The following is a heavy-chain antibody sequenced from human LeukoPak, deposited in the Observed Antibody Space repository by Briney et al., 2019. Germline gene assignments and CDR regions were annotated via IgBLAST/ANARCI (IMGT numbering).Heavy chain of an antibody. V-gene: IGHV3-30*04. CDR3: ARDRSSSLLFDY. J-gene: IGHJ4*02. CDR1: GFTFSSYA. Sequence: PGRSLRLSCAASGFTFSSYAMHWVRQAPGKGLEWVAVISYDGSNKYYADSVKGRFTISRDNSKNTLYLQMNSLRAEDTAVYYCARDRSSSLLFDYWGQGTLVTVSS. CDR2: ISYDGSNK. D-gene: IGHD6-13*01.